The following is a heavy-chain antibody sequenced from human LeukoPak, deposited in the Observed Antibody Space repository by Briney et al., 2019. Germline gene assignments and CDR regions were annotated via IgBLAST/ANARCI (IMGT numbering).Heavy chain of an antibody. J-gene: IGHJ6*02. CDR2: INPNSGGT. CDR3: ARDRLWFGESRPTYGMDV. Sequence: ASAKVSCKASGYTFTGYYMHWVRQAPGQGLEWMGWINPNSGGTNYAQKFQGWVTMTRDTSISTAYMELSRLRSDDTAVYYCARDRLWFGESRPTYGMDVWGQGTTVTVSS. D-gene: IGHD3-10*01. CDR1: GYTFTGYY. V-gene: IGHV1-2*04.